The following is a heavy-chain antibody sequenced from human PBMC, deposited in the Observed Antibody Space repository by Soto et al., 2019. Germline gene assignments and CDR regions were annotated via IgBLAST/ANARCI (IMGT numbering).Heavy chain of an antibody. Sequence: SETLSLTCTVSGGSISSSSYYWGWIRQPPGKGLEWIGSIYYSGSTYYNPSLKSRVTISVDTSKNQFSLKLSSVTAADTAMYYCARPYDFWSGYTPNYGMDVWGQGTTVTVSS. CDR3: ARPYDFWSGYTPNYGMDV. CDR1: GGSISSSSYY. J-gene: IGHJ6*02. D-gene: IGHD3-3*01. V-gene: IGHV4-39*01. CDR2: IYYSGST.